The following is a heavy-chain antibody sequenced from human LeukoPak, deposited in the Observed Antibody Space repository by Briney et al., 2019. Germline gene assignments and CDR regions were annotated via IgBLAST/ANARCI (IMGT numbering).Heavy chain of an antibody. J-gene: IGHJ4*02. D-gene: IGHD3-10*01. CDR2: IYYSGST. CDR3: ARERITMVRGVITN. Sequence: PSETLSLTCTVSGGSISSGGYYWSWIRQHPGKGLEWIGYIYYSGSTYYSPSLKSRVTISVDTSKNQFSLKLSSVTAADTAVYYCARERITMVRGVITNWGQGTLVTVSS. CDR1: GGSISSGGYY. V-gene: IGHV4-31*03.